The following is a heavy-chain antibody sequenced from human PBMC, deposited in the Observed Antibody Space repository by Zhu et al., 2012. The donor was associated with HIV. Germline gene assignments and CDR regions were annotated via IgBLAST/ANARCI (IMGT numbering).Heavy chain of an antibody. CDR2: INTSGST. V-gene: IGHV4-4*07. D-gene: IGHD3-10*01. CDR1: GGSISSYY. J-gene: IGHJ4*02. Sequence: QVQLQESGPGLVKPSETPSLTCTVSGGSISSYYWSWIRQPAGKGLEWIGRINTSGSTNYNPSLKSRVTMSVDSSENQFSLKLNPVTAADTAVYYCARLYGSGSFDNWGQGTLVTVSS. CDR3: ARLYGSGSFDN.